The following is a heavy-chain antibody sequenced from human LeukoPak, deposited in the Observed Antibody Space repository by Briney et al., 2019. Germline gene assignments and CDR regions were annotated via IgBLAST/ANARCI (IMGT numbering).Heavy chain of an antibody. J-gene: IGHJ3*02. CDR1: GFTVSSNY. D-gene: IGHD5-12*01. V-gene: IGHV3-53*01. CDR2: IYAGGST. Sequence: QPGGSLRLSCAASGFTVSSNYMSWVRQAPGKGLEWVSIIYAGGSTYYADSVKGRFTISRDNSKNTMYLQMNSLRAEDTAVYYCAKAIRGYDYQDAFDIWGQGTMVTVSS. CDR3: AKAIRGYDYQDAFDI.